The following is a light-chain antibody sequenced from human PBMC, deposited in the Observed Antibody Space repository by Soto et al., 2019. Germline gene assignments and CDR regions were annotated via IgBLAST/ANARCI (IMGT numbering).Light chain of an antibody. CDR1: SGHSGYI. Sequence: QPVLTQSSSASASLGSSVKLTCTLSSGHSGYIIAWHQQQTGKAPRYLMKLQGSGSYNKGSGVPDRFSGSRSGADRYLTISNLQFEDEADYYCETWDSNTRVFGGGTKLTVL. CDR2: LQGSGSY. V-gene: IGLV4-60*02. J-gene: IGLJ3*02. CDR3: ETWDSNTRV.